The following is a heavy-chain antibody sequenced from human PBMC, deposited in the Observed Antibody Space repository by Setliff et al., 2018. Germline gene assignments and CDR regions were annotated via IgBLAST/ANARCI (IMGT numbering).Heavy chain of an antibody. D-gene: IGHD3-9*01. CDR2: IAQDGSEK. V-gene: IGHV3-7*03. Sequence: GESLKISCAVSGFSLSNFWMSWVRQAPGKGLEWVASIAQDGSEKYYVDSVKGRFTMSRDNAKNSVFLQMNSLRAEDTAVYYCAKDISRTGYYYFDYWGRGTLVTVSS. J-gene: IGHJ4*02. CDR3: AKDISRTGYYYFDY. CDR1: GFSLSNFW.